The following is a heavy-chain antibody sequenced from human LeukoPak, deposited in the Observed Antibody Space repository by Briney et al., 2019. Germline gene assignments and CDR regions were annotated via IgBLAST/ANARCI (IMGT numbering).Heavy chain of an antibody. CDR2: ISGSGGST. V-gene: IGHV3-23*01. CDR1: GFTFGSYA. CDR3: AITASSTSLKTNGGYYYGMDV. Sequence: GGSLRLSCAASGFTFGSYAMSWVRQAPGKGLEWVSAISGSGGSTYYADSVKGRFTISRDNSKNTLYLQMNSLRAEDTAVYYCAITASSTSLKTNGGYYYGMDVWGQGTTVTVSS. J-gene: IGHJ6*02. D-gene: IGHD2-2*01.